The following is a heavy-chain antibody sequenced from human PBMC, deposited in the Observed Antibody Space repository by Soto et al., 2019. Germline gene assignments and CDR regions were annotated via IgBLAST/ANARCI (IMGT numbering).Heavy chain of an antibody. V-gene: IGHV1-46*01. Sequence: QVQLVQSGAEVKKPGASVKVSCKASGYTFTSYYMHWVRQAPGQGLEWMGIINPSGGSTSYAQKFQGRVTMTRDTSTSTVYMELSSLRSEDTAVYYCAREVKGYCSSTSCLYFDYWGQGTLVTVSS. D-gene: IGHD2-2*01. CDR3: AREVKGYCSSTSCLYFDY. J-gene: IGHJ4*02. CDR2: INPSGGST. CDR1: GYTFTSYY.